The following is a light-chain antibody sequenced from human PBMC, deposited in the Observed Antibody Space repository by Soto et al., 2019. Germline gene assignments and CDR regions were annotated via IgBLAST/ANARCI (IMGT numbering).Light chain of an antibody. Sequence: EIVMTQSPATLPVSPGERATLSCRASQSVSSNLAWYQQKPGQAPRLLISAASTRATGIPARFSGSGSGTEFTLTISTLQSEDFAVYYCQHYNNRPLTFGQGTKVEIK. CDR3: QHYNNRPLT. V-gene: IGKV3-15*01. CDR1: QSVSSN. CDR2: AAS. J-gene: IGKJ1*01.